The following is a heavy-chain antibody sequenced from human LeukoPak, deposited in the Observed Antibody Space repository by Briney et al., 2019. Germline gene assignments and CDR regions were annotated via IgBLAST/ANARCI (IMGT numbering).Heavy chain of an antibody. CDR1: GFSFSAYW. D-gene: IGHD5-12*01. CDR2: ITSDGSGA. CDR3: ARALKYNSGYDWGGEY. J-gene: IGHJ4*02. V-gene: IGHV3-74*01. Sequence: GGSLRLSCAASGFSFSAYWMQWVRQVPGKGLVWISRITSDGSGANYADSVKGRSTISRDNAKNTLYLQMNSLRAEDTAVYYCARALKYNSGYDWGGEYWGQGTLVTVSS.